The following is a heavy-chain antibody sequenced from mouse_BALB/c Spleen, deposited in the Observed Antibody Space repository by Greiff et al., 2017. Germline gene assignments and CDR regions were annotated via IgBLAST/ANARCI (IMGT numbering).Heavy chain of an antibody. CDR3: AREGELGYYGNYRGAMDY. J-gene: IGHJ4*01. V-gene: IGHV1-63*02. Sequence: QVQLQQSGAELVRPGTSVKISCKASGYTFTNYWLGWVKQRPGHGLEWIGDIYPGGGYTNYNEKFKGKATLTADTSSSTAYMQLSSLTSEDSAVYFCAREGELGYYGNYRGAMDYWGQGTSVTVSS. CDR1: GYTFTNYW. CDR2: IYPGGGYT. D-gene: IGHD2-1*01.